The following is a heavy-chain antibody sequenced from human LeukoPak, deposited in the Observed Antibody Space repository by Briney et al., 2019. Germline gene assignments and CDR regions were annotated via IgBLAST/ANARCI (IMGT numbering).Heavy chain of an antibody. Sequence: PSETLSLTCTVSGGSISSGSYYWSWIRQPAGKGLEWIGRIYTSGSTNYNPSLKSRVTISVDTSKNQFSLKLSSVTAADTAVYYCASNLLRAGSYYSFADYWGQGTLVTVSS. CDR1: GGSISSGSYY. CDR2: IYTSGST. CDR3: ASNLLRAGSYYSFADY. V-gene: IGHV4-61*02. J-gene: IGHJ4*02. D-gene: IGHD3-10*01.